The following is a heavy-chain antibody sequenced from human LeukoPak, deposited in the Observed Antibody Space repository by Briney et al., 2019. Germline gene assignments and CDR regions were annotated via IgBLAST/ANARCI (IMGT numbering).Heavy chain of an antibody. CDR3: ARVGEKAFHLWPEIDY. V-gene: IGHV3-74*01. CDR2: INSDGSST. CDR1: GFTFSSYW. Sequence: PGGSLRLSCAASGFTFSSYWMHWVRQAPGKGLVWVSRINSDGSSTSYADSVKGRFTISRDNAKNTLYLQMNSLRAEDTAVYYCARVGEKAFHLWPEIDYWGQGTLVTVSS. J-gene: IGHJ4*02. D-gene: IGHD5-24*01.